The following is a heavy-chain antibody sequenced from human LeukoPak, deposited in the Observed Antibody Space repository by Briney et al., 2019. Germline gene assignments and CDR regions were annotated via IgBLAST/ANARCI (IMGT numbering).Heavy chain of an antibody. V-gene: IGHV4-39*01. CDR3: ASARWDV. Sequence: PSETLSLTCTVSGDSISSSRHSWGWIRQPPGKGLEWIGSISYSGSTYYNPSLKTRVTMSVDTSENQFSLKLSSVTAADTSVYYCASARWDVWGQGTTVTVSS. CDR2: ISYSGST. CDR1: GDSISSSRHS. J-gene: IGHJ6*02.